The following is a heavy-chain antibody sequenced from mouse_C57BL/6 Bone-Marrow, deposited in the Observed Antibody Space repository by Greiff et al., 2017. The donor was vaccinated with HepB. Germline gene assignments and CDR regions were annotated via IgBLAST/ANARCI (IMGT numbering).Heavy chain of an antibody. D-gene: IGHD2-4*01. J-gene: IGHJ3*01. V-gene: IGHV1-69*01. CDR2: IDPSDSYT. CDR3: ARLGDYDGGFAY. CDR1: GYTFTSYW. Sequence: QVQLQQPGAELVMPGASVKLSCKASGYTFTSYWMHWVKQRPGQGLEWIGEIDPSDSYTNYNQKFKGKSTLTVDKSSSTAYMQLSSLTSEDSAVYYCARLGDYDGGFAYWGQGTLVTVSA.